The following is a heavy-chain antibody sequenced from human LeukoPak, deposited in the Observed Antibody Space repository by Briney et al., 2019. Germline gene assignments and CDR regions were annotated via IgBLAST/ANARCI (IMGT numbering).Heavy chain of an antibody. CDR3: AGDMDSSGYYFDY. CDR1: GFTVSSNY. D-gene: IGHD3-22*01. CDR2: IYSGGST. Sequence: GGSLRLSCAASGFTVSSNYMSWVRQAPGKGLEWVSVIYSGGSTYYADSVKGRFTISRDNSKNTLYLQMNSLRAEDTAVYYCAGDMDSSGYYFDYWGQGTLVTVSS. J-gene: IGHJ4*02. V-gene: IGHV3-66*01.